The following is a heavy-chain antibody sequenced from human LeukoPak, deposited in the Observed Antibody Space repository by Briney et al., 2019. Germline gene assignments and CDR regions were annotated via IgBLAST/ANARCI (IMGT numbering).Heavy chain of an antibody. J-gene: IGHJ4*02. CDR1: GYTFSRYG. CDR3: ARSGLRYFDGPDY. V-gene: IGHV3-7*05. Sequence: PVGPLRLSCAASGYTFSRYGMSWVRQAPGKGLEWVATIKQDGSEKYYVETVKGRFTISRDNAKNSLSLQMNSLRAEDTAVYYCARSGLRYFDGPDYWGEGDLFTVSS. D-gene: IGHD3-9*01. CDR2: IKQDGSEK.